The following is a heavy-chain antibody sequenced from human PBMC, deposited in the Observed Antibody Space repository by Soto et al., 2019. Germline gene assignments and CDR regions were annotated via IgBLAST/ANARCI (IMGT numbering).Heavy chain of an antibody. CDR1: GFTFSSYA. CDR3: AKDREVRGVSAFDI. V-gene: IGHV3-23*01. J-gene: IGHJ3*02. CDR2: ISGSGGST. Sequence: EVQLLESGGGLVQPGGSLRLSCAASGFTFSSYAMSWVRQAPGKGLEWVSAISGSGGSTYYADSVKGRFTISRDKSKNTLYLPMNRLRAEDTAVYYCAKDREVRGVSAFDIWGQGTMVTVSS. D-gene: IGHD3-10*01.